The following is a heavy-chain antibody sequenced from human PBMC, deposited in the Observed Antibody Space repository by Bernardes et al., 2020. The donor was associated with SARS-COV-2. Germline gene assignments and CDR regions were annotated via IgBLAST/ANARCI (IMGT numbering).Heavy chain of an antibody. J-gene: IGHJ5*02. V-gene: IGHV4-34*01. CDR3: VRGGGQTTNSFDP. CDR1: GESFSGYY. D-gene: IGHD4-4*01. Sequence: SETLSLTCAVYGESFSGYYWSWIRQPPGKGLEWIGEINHSGTTNYNPPLKSRVTISVDTSKNQFSLKLSSVTAADTAVYYCVRGGGQTTNSFDPWGQGTLVTVSS. CDR2: INHSGTT.